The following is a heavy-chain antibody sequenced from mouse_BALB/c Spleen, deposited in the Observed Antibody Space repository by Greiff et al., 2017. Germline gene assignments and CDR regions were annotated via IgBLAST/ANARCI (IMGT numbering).Heavy chain of an antibody. CDR3: ARSRSSLFDY. CDR2: ISSGSSTI. J-gene: IGHJ2*01. V-gene: IGHV5-17*02. D-gene: IGHD1-1*01. CDR1: GFTFSSFG. Sequence: EVQVVESGGGLVQPGGSRKLSCAASGFTFSSFGMHWVRQAPEKGLEWVAYISSGSSTIYYADTVKGRFTISRDNPKNTLFLQMTSLRSEDTAMYYCARSRSSLFDYWGQGTTLTVSS.